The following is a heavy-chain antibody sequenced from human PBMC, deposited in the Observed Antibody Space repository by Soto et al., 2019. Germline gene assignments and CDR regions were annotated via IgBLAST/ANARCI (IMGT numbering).Heavy chain of an antibody. CDR2: IKSKTDGGTT. D-gene: IGHD3-10*01. CDR1: GFTFSNAW. CDR3: TTDKGYYYGSGSYSAADY. Sequence: GGSLRLSCAASGFTFSNAWMNWVRQAPGKGLEWVGRIKSKTDGGTTDYAAPVKGRFTISRDDSKNTLYLQMNSLKTEDTAVYYCTTDKGYYYGSGSYSAADYWGQGTLVTVSS. V-gene: IGHV3-15*07. J-gene: IGHJ4*02.